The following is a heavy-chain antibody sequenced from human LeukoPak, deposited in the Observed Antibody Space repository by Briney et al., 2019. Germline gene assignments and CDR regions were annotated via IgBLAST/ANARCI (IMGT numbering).Heavy chain of an antibody. CDR1: GFTFDDYA. J-gene: IGHJ5*02. CDR2: ISGGGDGT. V-gene: IGHV3-23*01. Sequence: GGSLRLSCAASGFTFDDYAMHWVRQAPGKGLEWVSSISGGGDGTYYADSVKGRFTISRDNSKNTLFLQMNSLRGEDTAVYYCAKDRTGTTGRDWLDPWGQGTLVTVSS. D-gene: IGHD1-1*01. CDR3: AKDRTGTTGRDWLDP.